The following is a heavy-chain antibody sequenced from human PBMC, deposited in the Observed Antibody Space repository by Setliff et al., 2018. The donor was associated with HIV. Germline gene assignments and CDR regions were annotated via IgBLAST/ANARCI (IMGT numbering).Heavy chain of an antibody. J-gene: IGHJ4*02. D-gene: IGHD1-26*01. CDR1: GFTFSTYW. Sequence: GSLRLSCLASGFTFSTYWMTWVRQTPGKELESVANIKYDGSEIYYADSVKGRFTISRDNAKNSLYLQMNSLRAEDTAVYYCAANIMGLTPDDYWGQGTLVTVSS. CDR3: AANIMGLTPDDY. CDR2: IKYDGSEI. V-gene: IGHV3-7*03.